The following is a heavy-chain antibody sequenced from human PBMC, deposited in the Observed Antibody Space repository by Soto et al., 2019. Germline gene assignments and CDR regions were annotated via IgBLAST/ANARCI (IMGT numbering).Heavy chain of an antibody. D-gene: IGHD6-13*01. CDR3: AILAAAGTGGFDY. V-gene: IGHV3-30*03. CDR1: GFTFSSYG. J-gene: IGHJ4*02. Sequence: QVPLVESGGGVVQPGRSLRLSCAASGFTFSSYGMHWVRQAPGKGLEWVAVISYDGSNKYYADSVKGRFTISRDNSKNTLYLQMNSLRAEDTAVYYCAILAAAGTGGFDYWGQGTLVTVSS. CDR2: ISYDGSNK.